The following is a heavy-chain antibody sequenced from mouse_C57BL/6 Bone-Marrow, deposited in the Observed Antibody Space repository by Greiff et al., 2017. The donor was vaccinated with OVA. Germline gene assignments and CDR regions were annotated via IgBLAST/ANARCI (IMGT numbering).Heavy chain of an antibody. D-gene: IGHD2-3*01. CDR3: ARLMGLWFAY. Sequence: QVHVKQPGAELVKPGASVKMSCKASGYTFTSYWITWVKQRPGQGLEWIGDIYPGSGSTNYNEKFKSKATLTVDTSSSTAYMQISSLTSEDSAVYYCARLMGLWFAYWGQGTLVTVSA. CDR1: GYTFTSYW. J-gene: IGHJ3*01. V-gene: IGHV1-55*01. CDR2: IYPGSGST.